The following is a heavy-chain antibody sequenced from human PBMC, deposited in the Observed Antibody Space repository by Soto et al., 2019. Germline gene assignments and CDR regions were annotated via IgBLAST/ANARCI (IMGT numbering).Heavy chain of an antibody. V-gene: IGHV1-18*04. CDR2: ISGYNGDT. J-gene: IGHJ4*02. Sequence: ASVKVSCKASGYTFTSYGISWVRQAPGQGLEWMGWISGYNGDTDITQKVQGRLTMTRDTSTSTAYMELRSLRSDDTAVYYCARDKMIYTFGSGTFDYWGQGTVVTVSS. CDR3: ARDKMIYTFGSGTFDY. CDR1: GYTFTSYG. D-gene: IGHD3-10*01.